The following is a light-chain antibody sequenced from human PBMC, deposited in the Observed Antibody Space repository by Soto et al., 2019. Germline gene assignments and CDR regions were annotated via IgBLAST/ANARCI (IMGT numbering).Light chain of an antibody. V-gene: IGKV3-15*01. CDR3: QQYNNWPT. Sequence: QSAFTLSVTPEERATLSCRASQSVSSNLGWYQQKPGQAPRLLIYGASTRATGIPARFSGSGSGTEFTLTIISLQSDDIAVYNWQQYNNWPTFGDGSNADVK. CDR2: GAS. J-gene: IGKJ4*02. CDR1: QSVSSN.